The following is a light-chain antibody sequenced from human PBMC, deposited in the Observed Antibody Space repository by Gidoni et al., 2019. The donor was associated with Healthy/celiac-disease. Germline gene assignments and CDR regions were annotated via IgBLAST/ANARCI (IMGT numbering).Light chain of an antibody. CDR2: GNR. Sequence: QSVLTQPPSVSGAPGQRFTISCTGSSSHIGAGYDVHWYQQLPGTAPKLLIYGNRNRPSGVPDRFAGSKSGTSASRAINGRQAEDEAEYYCQSYDSSLSGSKVFGGGTKLTVL. J-gene: IGLJ2*01. V-gene: IGLV1-40*01. CDR1: SSHIGAGYD. CDR3: QSYDSSLSGSKV.